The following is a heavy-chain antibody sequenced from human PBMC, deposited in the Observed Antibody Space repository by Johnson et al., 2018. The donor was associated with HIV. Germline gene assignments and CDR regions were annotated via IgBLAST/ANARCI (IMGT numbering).Heavy chain of an antibody. Sequence: VQLVESVGGVVQPGKSLRLSCAASGFTFSSYAMHWVRQAPGKGLEWVAVISYDGSNKYYADSVKGRFTISRDNSKNTLYLQMNSMRGEDTAVYYCARDPRNGGRPFDAFDVWGQGTMVTVSS. D-gene: IGHD4-23*01. V-gene: IGHV3-30*04. CDR2: ISYDGSNK. CDR3: ARDPRNGGRPFDAFDV. J-gene: IGHJ3*01. CDR1: GFTFSSYA.